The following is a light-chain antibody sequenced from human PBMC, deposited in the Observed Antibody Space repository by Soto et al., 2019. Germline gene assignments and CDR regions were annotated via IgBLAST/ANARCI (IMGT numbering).Light chain of an antibody. CDR1: SSDVGTYNH. CDR3: AAWDDALNGV. Sequence: QSALTQPASVSGSPGQSITISCTGTSSDVGTYNHVSWYQQHPGKAPQLIIYEVSNRPSGLSNRFSASKSGNTASLTISGLQAEDEADYYCAAWDDALNGVFGGGTKLTVL. V-gene: IGLV2-14*01. J-gene: IGLJ3*02. CDR2: EVS.